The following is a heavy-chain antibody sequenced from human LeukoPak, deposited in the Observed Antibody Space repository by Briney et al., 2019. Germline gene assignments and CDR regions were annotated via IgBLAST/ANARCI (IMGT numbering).Heavy chain of an antibody. D-gene: IGHD3-16*01. Sequence: ASVKVSCKASGYTFTDYYIHWVRRAPGHGLEWMGRIIPNSGGRDYAQRFQGRVTMTRDTSTSTAYMELHRLTYDDTAMYYCARDPGTGGGVFDIWDQGTVVTVPS. J-gene: IGHJ3*02. CDR2: IIPNSGGR. V-gene: IGHV1-2*06. CDR1: GYTFTDYY. CDR3: ARDPGTGGGVFDI.